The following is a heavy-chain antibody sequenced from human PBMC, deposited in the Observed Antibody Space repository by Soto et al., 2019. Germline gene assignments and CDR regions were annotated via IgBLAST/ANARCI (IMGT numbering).Heavy chain of an antibody. CDR2: INHSGST. CDR3: ARPDYDILTESAFDI. Sequence: SETLSLTCAVYGGSFSGHYWSWIRQPPGKGLEWIGEINHSGSTNYNPSLKSRVTISVDTSKNQFSLKLSSVTAADTAVYYCARPDYDILTESAFDIWGQGTMVTV. V-gene: IGHV4-34*01. D-gene: IGHD3-9*01. CDR1: GGSFSGHY. J-gene: IGHJ3*02.